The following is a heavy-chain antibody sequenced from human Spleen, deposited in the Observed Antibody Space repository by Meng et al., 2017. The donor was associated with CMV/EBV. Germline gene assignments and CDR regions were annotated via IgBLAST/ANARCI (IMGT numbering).Heavy chain of an antibody. V-gene: IGHV3-23*01. CDR3: AKVYEAYNPKSYFDY. CDR1: GFSFSSYG. CDR2: ISGSGDVT. Sequence: ETLSLTCAASGFSFSSYGMSWVRQAPGEGLEWVSAISGSGDVTYYRDSVKGRFTISRHNSKNTLYLQMNSLRVEDTAVYYCAKVYEAYNPKSYFDYWGQGTLVTVSS. D-gene: IGHD2-21*01. J-gene: IGHJ4*02.